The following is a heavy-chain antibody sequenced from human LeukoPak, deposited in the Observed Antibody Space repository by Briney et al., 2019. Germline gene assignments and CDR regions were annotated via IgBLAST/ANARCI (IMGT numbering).Heavy chain of an antibody. J-gene: IGHJ4*02. D-gene: IGHD6-19*01. V-gene: IGHV3-23*01. CDR2: INNRGDET. CDR1: GFTFSDYG. CDR3: ERDPSEYEYNRGWYRDF. Sequence: PGGSLRLSCAASGFTFSDYGMAWFRQVPGKGPEWVSTINNRGDETHYADFVKGRFTISRDNSKSTLALQMRSLRVDDTAVYYCERDPSEYEYNRGWYRDFWGQGSQVIVSS.